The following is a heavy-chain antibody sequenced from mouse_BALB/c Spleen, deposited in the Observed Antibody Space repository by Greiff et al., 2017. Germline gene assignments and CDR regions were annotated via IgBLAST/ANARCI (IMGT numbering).Heavy chain of an antibody. V-gene: IGHV1-7*01. CDR1: GYTFTSYW. CDR2: INPSTGYT. CDR3: TRRDYWYFDD. J-gene: IGHJ1*01. Sequence: QVQLQQSGAELAKPWASVKMSCKASGYTFTSYWMHWVKQRPGQGLEWIGYINPSTGYTEYNQNFKDEATMTADKSSSTDYMQLSNLTSEDSAVYYCTRRDYWYFDDWGEGTTVTVSS.